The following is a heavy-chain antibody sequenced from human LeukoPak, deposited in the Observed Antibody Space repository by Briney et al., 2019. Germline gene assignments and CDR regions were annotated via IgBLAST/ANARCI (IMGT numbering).Heavy chain of an antibody. V-gene: IGHV3-7*05. J-gene: IGHJ4*02. CDR3: AANTQSGY. D-gene: IGHD3-16*01. Sequence: GGSLRLSCAASGFTFSSSWMKWVRQAPGKGLESVAVIKEDGSEKYYVDSVKGRFAISRDNAKNSLYLQMNNVRAEDTAVYFCAANTQSGYWGQGALVTVSS. CDR1: GFTFSSSW. CDR2: IKEDGSEK.